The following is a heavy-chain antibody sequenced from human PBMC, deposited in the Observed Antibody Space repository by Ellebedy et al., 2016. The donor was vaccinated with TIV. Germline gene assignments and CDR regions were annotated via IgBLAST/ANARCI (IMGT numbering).Heavy chain of an antibody. Sequence: SETLSLXXTVSGGSISSGGYYWSWIRQHPGKGLEWIGYIYYSGSTNYNPSLKSRVTISVDTSKNQFSLKLSSVTAADTAVYYCARGSLELYYWGQGTLVTVSS. V-gene: IGHV4-31*03. J-gene: IGHJ4*02. CDR3: ARGSLELYY. CDR1: GGSISSGGYY. D-gene: IGHD1-7*01. CDR2: IYYSGST.